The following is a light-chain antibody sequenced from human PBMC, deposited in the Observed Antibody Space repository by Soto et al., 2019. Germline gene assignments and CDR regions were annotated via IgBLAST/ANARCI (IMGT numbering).Light chain of an antibody. V-gene: IGKV1-5*03. CDR2: KAS. CDR3: QQYNSYST. CDR1: QSISSW. Sequence: DMQMTQSPSTLSASVGDRVTITVRASQSISSWLAWYQQKPGKAPKLLIYKASSLESGVPSRFSGSGSGTEFTLTISSLQPDDFATYYCQQYNSYSTFGQGTKVDIK. J-gene: IGKJ1*01.